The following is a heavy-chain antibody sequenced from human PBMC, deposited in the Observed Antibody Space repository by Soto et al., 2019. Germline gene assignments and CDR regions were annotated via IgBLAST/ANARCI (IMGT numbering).Heavy chain of an antibody. J-gene: IGHJ6*02. CDR3: ARVLRGVISTDLYGMDV. CDR2: IYYSGST. Sequence: PSETLSLTCTVSGGSISSGDYYWSWIRQHPGKGLEWIGYIYYSGSTYYNPSLKSRVTISVDTSKNQFSLKLSSVTAADTAVYYCARVLRGVISTDLYGMDVWGQGTTVTVSS. V-gene: IGHV4-31*03. CDR1: GGSISSGDYY. D-gene: IGHD3-10*01.